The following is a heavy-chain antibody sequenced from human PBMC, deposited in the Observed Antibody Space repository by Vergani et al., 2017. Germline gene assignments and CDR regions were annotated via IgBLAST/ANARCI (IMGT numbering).Heavy chain of an antibody. CDR3: ARMGGYDEGDAFRIGYFDS. CDR1: GGSISSGRYY. CDR2: IYTSGST. V-gene: IGHV4-61*02. J-gene: IGHJ4*02. Sequence: QVQLQESGPGLVKPSQTLSLTCTVSGGSISSGRYYWSWIRQPAGKGLEWIGRIYTSGSTNYNPSLKSRVTISVDTSKNQFSLKLSSVTAADTAVYYCARMGGYDEGDAFRIGYFDSWGPGILVTVSS. D-gene: IGHD3-22*01.